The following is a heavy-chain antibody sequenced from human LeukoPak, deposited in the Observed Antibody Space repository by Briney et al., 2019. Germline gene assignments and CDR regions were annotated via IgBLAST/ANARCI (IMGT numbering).Heavy chain of an antibody. Sequence: SETLSLTCTVSGGSISNYYWGWIRQPPGKGLEWIGTIYHSGSTYYNPSLKSRVTISVDTSKNQFSLKLSSVTAADTALYYCARSKCGSTSCYGGNWFDPWGQGTLVTVSS. J-gene: IGHJ5*02. CDR2: IYHSGST. CDR1: GGSISNYY. D-gene: IGHD2-2*01. CDR3: ARSKCGSTSCYGGNWFDP. V-gene: IGHV4-59*08.